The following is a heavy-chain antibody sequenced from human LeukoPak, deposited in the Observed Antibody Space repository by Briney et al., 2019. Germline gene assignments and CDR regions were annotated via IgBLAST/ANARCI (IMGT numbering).Heavy chain of an antibody. Sequence: GASVKVSCKASGYTFTGYYMHWVRQAPGQGLECMGWINPNSGGTNYAQKFQGRVTMTRDTSISTAYMELSRLRSEDTAGYYCAESHECNTLLRGVIRALRGRILRDS. V-gene: IGHV1-2*02. CDR3: AESHECNTLLRGVIRALRGRILRDS. D-gene: IGHD3-10*01. CDR2: INPNSGGT. J-gene: IGHJ5*01. CDR1: GYTFTGYY.